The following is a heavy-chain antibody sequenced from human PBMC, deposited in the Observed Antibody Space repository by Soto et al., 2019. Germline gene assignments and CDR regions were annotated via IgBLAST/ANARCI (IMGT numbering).Heavy chain of an antibody. D-gene: IGHD2-2*01. V-gene: IGHV4-59*01. J-gene: IGHJ4*02. CDR2: IYYSGST. Sequence: QVQLQESGPGLVKPSETLSLTCTVSGGSISSYYWSWIRQPPGKGLEWIGYIYYSGSTNYNPSLKSRVTISVDTSKNQFSLKLSSVTAADTAVYYCARADHFYPSTDWGQGTLVTVSS. CDR1: GGSISSYY. CDR3: ARADHFYPSTD.